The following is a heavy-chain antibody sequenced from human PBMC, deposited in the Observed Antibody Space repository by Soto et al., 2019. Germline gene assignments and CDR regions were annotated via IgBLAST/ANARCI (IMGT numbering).Heavy chain of an antibody. CDR2: ISGSGGST. J-gene: IGHJ4*02. CDR3: AKDLQLRLGELSLPFY. D-gene: IGHD3-16*02. CDR1: GFTFSSYA. Sequence: EVQLLESGGGLVQPGGSLRLSCAASGFTFSSYAMSWVRQAPGKGLEWVSAISGSGGSTYYADSVKGRFTISRDNSKNTLYLQMNSLRAEDTAVYYCAKDLQLRLGELSLPFYWGQGTLVTVSS. V-gene: IGHV3-23*01.